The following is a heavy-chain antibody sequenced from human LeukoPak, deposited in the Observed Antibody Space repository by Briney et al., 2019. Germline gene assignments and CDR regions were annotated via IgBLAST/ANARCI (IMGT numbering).Heavy chain of an antibody. CDR3: ARGPGCSGGSCPFNY. V-gene: IGHV1-69*13. CDR1: GGTFSSYA. CDR2: IIPIFGTA. D-gene: IGHD2-15*01. J-gene: IGHJ4*02. Sequence: SVKVSCEASGGTFSSYAISWVRQAPGQGLEWMGGIIPIFGTANYAQKFQGRVTITADESTSTAYMELSSLRSEDTAVYYCARGPGCSGGSCPFNYWGQGTLVTVSS.